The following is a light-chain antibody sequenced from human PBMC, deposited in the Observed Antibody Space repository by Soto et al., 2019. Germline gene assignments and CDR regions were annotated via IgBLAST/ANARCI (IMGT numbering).Light chain of an antibody. J-gene: IGKJ3*01. V-gene: IGKV1-39*01. CDR1: QNILTY. CDR2: GAS. CDR3: QQTYRSPFT. Sequence: DIQMTQSPSSLSASVGDNVTMSCRASQNILTYLNWYQQNPGRAPKLLIFGASILQDGVPSRFSGIGSGTEFTLTITSLRPEDFATYFCQQTYRSPFTFGPGTKSGCQT.